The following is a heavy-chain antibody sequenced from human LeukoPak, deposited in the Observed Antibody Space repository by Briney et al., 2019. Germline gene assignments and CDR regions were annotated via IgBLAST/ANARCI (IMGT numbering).Heavy chain of an antibody. CDR1: GYTFTSYD. V-gene: IGHV1-8*01. D-gene: IGHD6-13*01. Sequence: ASVKVSCKASGYTFTSYDINWLRQATGQGLEWMGWVNPNSANTGYAQKFQGRVTMTRNTSISTAYMELSSLRSEDTAVYYCASGSRDSSSLGYWGQGTLVTVSS. CDR3: ASGSRDSSSLGY. CDR2: VNPNSANT. J-gene: IGHJ4*02.